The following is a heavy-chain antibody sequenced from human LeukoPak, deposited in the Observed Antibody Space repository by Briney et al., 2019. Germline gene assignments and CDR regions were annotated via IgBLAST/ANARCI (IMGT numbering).Heavy chain of an antibody. Sequence: GRSLRFSCAASGFPLNTYAMHRIRQTPVQPLNRLSLICLAGRHRFYSNSVRGQFTISRNNSKNTVSLQMNNLSPEDTAVYYCAREIFGSGSYPDFWGQGTLVTVSS. V-gene: IGHV3-33*08. D-gene: IGHD3-10*01. CDR3: AREIFGSGSYPDF. J-gene: IGHJ4*02. CDR1: GFPLNTYA. CDR2: ICLAGRHR.